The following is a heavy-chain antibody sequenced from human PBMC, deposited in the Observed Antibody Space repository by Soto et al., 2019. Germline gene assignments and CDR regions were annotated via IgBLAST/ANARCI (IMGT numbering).Heavy chain of an antibody. D-gene: IGHD2-21*02. V-gene: IGHV6-1*01. CDR3: ARGLSCPTVVTPTLFDY. J-gene: IGHJ4*02. CDR1: GDSVSSDSAT. Sequence: PSQTLSLTCAISGDSVSSDSATWNWLRQSPSRGLEWLGRAYFRSKWFNNYAVSVESRITINPDTSKNQFSLQLNSVTPEDTAVYFCARGLSCPTVVTPTLFDYWGLGTLVTVSS. CDR2: AYFRSKWFN.